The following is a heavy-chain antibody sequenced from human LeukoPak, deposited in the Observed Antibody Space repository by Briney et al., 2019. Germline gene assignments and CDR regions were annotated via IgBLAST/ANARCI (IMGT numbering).Heavy chain of an antibody. V-gene: IGHV4-59*01. CDR3: ARDLGGPAFYYYYMDV. D-gene: IGHD3-16*01. J-gene: IGHJ6*03. CDR2: IYYSGST. CDR1: GGSISSYY. Sequence: SETLSLXCTVSGGSISSYYWSWIRQPPGKGLEWIGYIYYSGSTNYNPSLKSRVTISVDTSKNQFSLKLSSVTAADTAVYYCARDLGGPAFYYYYMDVWGKGTTVTVSS.